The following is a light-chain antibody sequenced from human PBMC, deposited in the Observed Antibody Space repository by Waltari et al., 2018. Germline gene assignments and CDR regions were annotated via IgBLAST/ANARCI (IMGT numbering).Light chain of an antibody. V-gene: IGLV2-11*01. Sequence: QSALTQPRSVSGSPGQSVTLSCTGTDSDVGAYKYVSWYQHRPGKAPRLVIDDVDQRPSGVPERFSGSKAGNTASLTISGLQTDDEASYYCCSYAGRYTSVFGGGTKVTVL. CDR2: DVD. CDR1: DSDVGAYKY. J-gene: IGLJ2*01. CDR3: CSYAGRYTSV.